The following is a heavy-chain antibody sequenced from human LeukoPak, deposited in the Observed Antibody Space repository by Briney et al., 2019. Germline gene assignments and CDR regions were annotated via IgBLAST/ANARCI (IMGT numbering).Heavy chain of an antibody. V-gene: IGHV4-34*01. CDR3: ARVVVAATSTTCFFDY. Sequence: SETLSLTCAVYGGSFSGYYWSWIRQPPGKGLEWIGEINHSGSTNYNPSLKSRVTISVDTSKNQFSLKLSSVTAADTAVYYCARVVVAATSTTCFFDYWGQGTLVTVSS. J-gene: IGHJ4*02. CDR2: INHSGST. CDR1: GGSFSGYY. D-gene: IGHD2-15*01.